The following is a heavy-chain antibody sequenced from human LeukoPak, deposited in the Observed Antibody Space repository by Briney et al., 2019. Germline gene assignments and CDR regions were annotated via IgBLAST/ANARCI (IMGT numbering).Heavy chain of an antibody. Sequence: PGGSLRLSCAASGFTFSSYSMNWVRQAPGKGLEWVSSISSSSSYIYYADSVKGRFTIPRDNAKNSLYLQMNSLRAEDTAVYYCARDETGTAGTPDYWGQGTLVTVSS. CDR2: ISSSSSYI. J-gene: IGHJ4*02. CDR1: GFTFSSYS. D-gene: IGHD1-1*01. V-gene: IGHV3-21*01. CDR3: ARDETGTAGTPDY.